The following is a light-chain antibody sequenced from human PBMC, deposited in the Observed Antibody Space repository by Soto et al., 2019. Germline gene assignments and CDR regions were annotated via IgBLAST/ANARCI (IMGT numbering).Light chain of an antibody. CDR3: SSYTSRNFVL. CDR1: SSDIGSYKY. CDR2: DVN. V-gene: IGLV2-14*01. J-gene: IGLJ2*01. Sequence: QSALTQPASVSGSPGQSITISCTGTSSDIGSYKYVCWYQQQPGEAPKLIIYDVNIRPSEVSDRFSASKSGNTASLTISGLQAEDEADYYCSSYTSRNFVLFGGGTKLTVL.